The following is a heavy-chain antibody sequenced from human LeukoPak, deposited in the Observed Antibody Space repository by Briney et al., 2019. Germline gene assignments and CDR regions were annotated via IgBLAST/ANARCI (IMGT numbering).Heavy chain of an antibody. J-gene: IGHJ4*02. CDR2: IGSSSSSI. V-gene: IGHV3-21*01. CDR3: ARGRYSSGFVEY. Sequence: GGSLRLSCAASGFTFSTYTMNWVRQAPGKGLEWVSSIGSSSSSIYYADSVKGRFSISRDNAKNSLYLQMSSLRAEDTAVYYCARGRYSSGFVEYWGQGTLVTVS. D-gene: IGHD6-25*01. CDR1: GFTFSTYT.